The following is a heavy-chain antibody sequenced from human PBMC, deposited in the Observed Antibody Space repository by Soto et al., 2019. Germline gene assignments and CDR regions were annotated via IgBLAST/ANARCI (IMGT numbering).Heavy chain of an antibody. Sequence: QVQLQQWGAGLLKPSETLSLTCAVSGGSLSDYYWPWIRQSPGKGLEWIGEIHPSGSTYYNPSLRSRVTISVDTSKNQLSLKLTSLTAADTAIYYWARGRDEYKLGNVWGHGTTVTVSS. CDR3: ARGRDEYKLGNV. V-gene: IGHV4-34*01. J-gene: IGHJ6*02. CDR2: IHPSGST. CDR1: GGSLSDYY. D-gene: IGHD1-1*01.